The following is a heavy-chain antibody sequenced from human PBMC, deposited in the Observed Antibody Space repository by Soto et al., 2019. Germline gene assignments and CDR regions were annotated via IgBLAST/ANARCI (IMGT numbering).Heavy chain of an antibody. D-gene: IGHD4-17*01. CDR2: ISSSGSTI. V-gene: IGHV3-11*01. J-gene: IGHJ4*02. CDR3: ARVNDYGDYSDY. CDR1: GFTFSDYY. Sequence: QVQLVESGGGLVKPGGSLRLSCAASGFTFSDYYMSWIRQAPGKGLEWVSYISSSGSTIYYAVSVKGRYTSSRDNAKNSLYLQMNSLRAEDTAVYYGARVNDYGDYSDYWGQGPLVTVSS.